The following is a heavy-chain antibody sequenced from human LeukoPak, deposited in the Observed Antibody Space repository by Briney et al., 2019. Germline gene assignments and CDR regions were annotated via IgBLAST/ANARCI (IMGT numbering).Heavy chain of an antibody. CDR2: ISNDITTT. CDR1: GFPFTNNP. V-gene: IGHV3-48*01. Sequence: PGGSLRLSCVVSGFPFTNNPMNWVRQAPGKGVEWVSYISNDITTTYYAESVKGRLTISRDNAKNSLYLQMNSLRVEDTAVYYCARDGGNSYEIDYWGQGILVTVSS. J-gene: IGHJ4*02. D-gene: IGHD5-18*01. CDR3: ARDGGNSYEIDY.